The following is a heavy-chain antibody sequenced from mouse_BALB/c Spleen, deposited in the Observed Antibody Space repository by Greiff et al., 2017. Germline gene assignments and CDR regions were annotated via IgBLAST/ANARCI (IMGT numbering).Heavy chain of an antibody. V-gene: IGHV1-4*02. D-gene: IGHD1-1*01. CDR1: GYTFTSYW. J-gene: IGHJ2*01. CDR3: AKKGDITTVVVTDY. Sequence: VKLQESAAELARPGASVKMSCKASGYTFTSYWMHWVKQRPGQGLEWIGYINPSTGYTEYNQKFKDKATLTADKSSSTAYMQLSSLTSEDSAVYYCAKKGDITTVVVTDYWGQGTTLTVSS. CDR2: INPSTGYT.